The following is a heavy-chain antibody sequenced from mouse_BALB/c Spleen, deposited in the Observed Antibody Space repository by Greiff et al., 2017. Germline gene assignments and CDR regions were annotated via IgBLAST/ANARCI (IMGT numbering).Heavy chain of an antibody. D-gene: IGHD3-3*01. V-gene: IGHV5-6*01. CDR1: GFTFSSYG. CDR3: ARQRASIWYFDV. Sequence: EVQLVESGGDLVKPGGSLKLSCAASGFTFSSYGMSWVRQTPDKRLEWVATISSGGSYTYYPDSVKGRFTISRDNAKNTLYLQMSSLKSEDTDMYYCARQRASIWYFDVWGAGTTVTVAS. CDR2: ISSGGSYT. J-gene: IGHJ1*01.